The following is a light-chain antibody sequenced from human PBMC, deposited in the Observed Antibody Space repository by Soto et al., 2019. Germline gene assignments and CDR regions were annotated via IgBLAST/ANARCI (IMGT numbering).Light chain of an antibody. CDR1: QSVSSD. J-gene: IGKJ4*01. Sequence: EIVLTQSPATLSVSPGERATLSCRASQSVSSDLAWFQQKPGQVPRLLIYGASTRATGIPARFSGSGSGTEFTLTISSLQSEDFAIYYCQQSNNWPLTFGGGTKVEVK. CDR3: QQSNNWPLT. CDR2: GAS. V-gene: IGKV3-15*01.